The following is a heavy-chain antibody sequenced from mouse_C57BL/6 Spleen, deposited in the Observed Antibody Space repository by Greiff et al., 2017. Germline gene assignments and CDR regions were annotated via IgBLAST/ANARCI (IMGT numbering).Heavy chain of an antibody. CDR3: ARHDDPYYFDY. Sequence: QVHVKQSGPELVKPGASVKISCKASGYAFSSSWMNWVKQRPGKGLEWIGRIYPGDGDTNYNGKFKGKATLTADKSSSTAYMQLSSLTSEDSAVYFCARHDDPYYFDYWGQGTTLTVSS. CDR1: GYAFSSSW. CDR2: IYPGDGDT. D-gene: IGHD2-3*01. V-gene: IGHV1-82*01. J-gene: IGHJ2*01.